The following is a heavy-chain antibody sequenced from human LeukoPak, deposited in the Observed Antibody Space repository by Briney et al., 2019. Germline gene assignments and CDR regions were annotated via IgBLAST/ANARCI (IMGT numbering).Heavy chain of an antibody. D-gene: IGHD4-17*01. V-gene: IGHV3-23*01. J-gene: IGHJ4*02. Sequence: GGSLRLSCAASGFTFSSYAMSWVRQAPGKGLEWVSAISGSGDSTYYADSVKGRFTISRDNSKKTLYLQLNSLRAEDTAVYYCAKALYGDYGNFDFWGQGTLVTVSS. CDR2: ISGSGDST. CDR3: AKALYGDYGNFDF. CDR1: GFTFSSYA.